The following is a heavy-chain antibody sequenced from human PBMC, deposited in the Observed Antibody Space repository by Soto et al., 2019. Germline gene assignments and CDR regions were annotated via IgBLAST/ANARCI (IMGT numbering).Heavy chain of an antibody. D-gene: IGHD7-27*01. CDR1: GGSISSGGYY. CDR2: IYYSGST. Sequence: SETLSLTCTVSGGSISSGGYYWSWIRQHPGKGLEWIGYIYYSGSTYYNPSLKSRVTISVDTSKNKFSLKLCSVTAADTAVYYGAVSTNRGRSSYGGQRTLATVSS. CDR3: AVSTNRGRSSY. V-gene: IGHV4-31*03. J-gene: IGHJ4*02.